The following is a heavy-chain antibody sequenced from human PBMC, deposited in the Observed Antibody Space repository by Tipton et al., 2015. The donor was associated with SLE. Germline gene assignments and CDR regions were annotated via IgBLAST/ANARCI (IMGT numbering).Heavy chain of an antibody. V-gene: IGHV3-9*01. J-gene: IGHJ4*02. D-gene: IGHD3-3*01. CDR1: GFTVSSNY. CDR3: AKDRGRFLEWLDY. Sequence: SLRLSCAASGFTVSSNYMSWVRQAPGKGLEWVSGISWNSGSIGYADSVKGRFTISRDNAKNSLYLQMNSLRAEDTALYYCAKDRGRFLEWLDYWGQGTLVTVSS. CDR2: ISWNSGSI.